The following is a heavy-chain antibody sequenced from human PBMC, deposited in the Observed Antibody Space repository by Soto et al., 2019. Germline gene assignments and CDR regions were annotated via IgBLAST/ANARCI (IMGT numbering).Heavy chain of an antibody. V-gene: IGHV3-30-3*01. J-gene: IGHJ4*02. Sequence: GGSLRLSCAASGFTFSSYAMHWVRQAPGKGLEWVAVISYDGSNKYYADSVKGRFTISRDNSKNTLYLQMNSLRAEDTAVYYCAREGPVFAPYSGYRRRGFDYWGQGTLVTVSS. CDR3: AREGPVFAPYSGYRRRGFDY. CDR1: GFTFSSYA. CDR2: ISYDGSNK. D-gene: IGHD3-22*01.